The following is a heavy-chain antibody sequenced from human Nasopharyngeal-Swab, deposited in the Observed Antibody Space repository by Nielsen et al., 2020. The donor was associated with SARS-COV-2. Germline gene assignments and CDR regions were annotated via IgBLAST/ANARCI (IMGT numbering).Heavy chain of an antibody. CDR1: GGTFSSYA. Sequence: SVKVSCKASGGTFSSYAISWVRQAPGQGLEWMGGIIPIFGTANYAQKFQGRVTITADESTSTAYMELSSLRSEDTAEYYCARLPYGDYEVGSYYYYYMDVWGKGTTVTVSS. V-gene: IGHV1-69*13. D-gene: IGHD4-17*01. CDR2: IIPIFGTA. CDR3: ARLPYGDYEVGSYYYYYMDV. J-gene: IGHJ6*03.